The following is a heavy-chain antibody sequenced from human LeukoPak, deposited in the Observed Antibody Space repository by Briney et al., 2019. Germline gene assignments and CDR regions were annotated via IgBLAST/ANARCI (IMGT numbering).Heavy chain of an antibody. CDR3: AREHYGSGSYGPNY. CDR1: GGSISSGDYY. CDR2: IYYSGST. D-gene: IGHD3-10*01. J-gene: IGHJ4*02. V-gene: IGHV4-30-4*01. Sequence: SETLSLTCTVSGGSISSGDYYWSWIRQPPGKGLEWIGYIYYSGSTYYNPSLKSRVTISVDTSKNQFSLKLSSVTAADTAVYYCAREHYGSGSYGPNYWGQGTLVTVSS.